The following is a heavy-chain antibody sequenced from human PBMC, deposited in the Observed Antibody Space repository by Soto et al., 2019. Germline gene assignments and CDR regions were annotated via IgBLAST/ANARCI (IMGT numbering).Heavy chain of an antibody. J-gene: IGHJ4*02. D-gene: IGHD6-19*01. CDR3: ARHGTVAGTAPGHPFDY. CDR2: ISYDGSNK. CDR1: GFTFSSYA. V-gene: IGHV3-30-3*01. Sequence: QVQLVESGGGVVQPGRSLRLSCAASGFTFSSYAMHWVRQAPGKGLEWVAVISYDGSNKYYADSVKGRFTISRDNSKNTLYLQMNSLRAEDTAVYYCARHGTVAGTAPGHPFDYWGQGTLVTVSS.